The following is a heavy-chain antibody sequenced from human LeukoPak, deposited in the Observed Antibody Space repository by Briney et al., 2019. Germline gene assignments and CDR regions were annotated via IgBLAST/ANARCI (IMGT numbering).Heavy chain of an antibody. CDR3: ARSERDATVTTDY. CDR1: GGTFSSYA. J-gene: IGHJ4*02. Sequence: SVKVSCKASGGTFSSYAISWVRQAPGQGLEWMGGIIPIFGTANYAQKFQGRVTITADESTSTAYMELSSPRSEDTAVYYCARSERDATVTTDYWGQGTLVTVSS. CDR2: IIPIFGTA. V-gene: IGHV1-69*01. D-gene: IGHD4-17*01.